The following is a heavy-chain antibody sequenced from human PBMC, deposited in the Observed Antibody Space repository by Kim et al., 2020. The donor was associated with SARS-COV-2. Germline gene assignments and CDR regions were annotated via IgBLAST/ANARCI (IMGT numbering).Heavy chain of an antibody. Sequence: LSLTCAASGFTFDDYAMHWVRQAPGKGLEWVSGISWNSGSIGFADSVKGRFTISRDNAKNSLYLQMNSLRAEDTALYYCAKDIRYSGYDGWHYFDYWGQGTLVTVTS. CDR2: ISWNSGSI. D-gene: IGHD5-12*01. V-gene: IGHV3-9*01. CDR3: AKDIRYSGYDGWHYFDY. J-gene: IGHJ4*02. CDR1: GFTFDDYA.